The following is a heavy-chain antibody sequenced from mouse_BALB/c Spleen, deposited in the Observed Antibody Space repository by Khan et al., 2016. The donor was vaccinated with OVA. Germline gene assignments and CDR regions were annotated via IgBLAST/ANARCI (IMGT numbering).Heavy chain of an antibody. Sequence: QIQLVQSGPELKKPGETVRISCKASGYTFKTAGMQWVQKMPGRGLKWIGWINTHSGVPKYAEDFKGRFAFSLDTSASTTYLHITNLKNEDTATYFGARGGAAYYRTDGGAMDYWGQGTSVTVSS. D-gene: IGHD2-12*01. CDR2: INTHSGVP. CDR3: ARGGAAYYRTDGGAMDY. J-gene: IGHJ4*01. CDR1: GYTFKTAG. V-gene: IGHV9-4*02.